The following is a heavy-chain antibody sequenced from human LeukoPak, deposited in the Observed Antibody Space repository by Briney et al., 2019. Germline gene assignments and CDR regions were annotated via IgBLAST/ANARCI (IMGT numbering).Heavy chain of an antibody. CDR1: GFTFSSYW. D-gene: IGHD3-10*01. Sequence: GGSLRLSCAASGFTFSSYWMSWVRQTPGKGLEWVAHLNQDGSERYYVDSVKGRFTISRENAKNSLYLQMNSLSAEDTGVYYCAKCGSGSNFDYWGQGTLVTVSS. J-gene: IGHJ4*02. V-gene: IGHV3-7*02. CDR2: LNQDGSER. CDR3: AKCGSGSNFDY.